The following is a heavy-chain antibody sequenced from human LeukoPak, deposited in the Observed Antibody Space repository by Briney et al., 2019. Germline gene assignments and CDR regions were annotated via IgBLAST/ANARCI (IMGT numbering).Heavy chain of an antibody. CDR2: INPNSGGT. CDR1: GYTFTGYY. Sequence: ASVKVSCKASGYTFTGYYMHWVRQAPGQGLEWMGWINPNSGGTNYAENFQGGVTMNRDTSISTAYMELSRLRSDDTAVYYCAREDYSIPLDYWGQGTLVTVSS. D-gene: IGHD4-11*01. J-gene: IGHJ4*02. V-gene: IGHV1-2*02. CDR3: AREDYSIPLDY.